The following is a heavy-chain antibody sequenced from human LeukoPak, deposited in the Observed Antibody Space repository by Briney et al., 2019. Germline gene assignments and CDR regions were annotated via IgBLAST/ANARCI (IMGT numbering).Heavy chain of an antibody. Sequence: GGSLRLSCVASGFTFSSYALHWLRQAPGKGLEWVAVISADGTEKYYADSVKGRFTMSRDNSKNTLYLQMNSLRTEDTAVYYCAKEVTYYYDSSGYFDYWGQGTLVTVSS. V-gene: IGHV3-30-3*01. CDR1: GFTFSSYA. D-gene: IGHD3-22*01. J-gene: IGHJ4*02. CDR3: AKEVTYYYDSSGYFDY. CDR2: ISADGTEK.